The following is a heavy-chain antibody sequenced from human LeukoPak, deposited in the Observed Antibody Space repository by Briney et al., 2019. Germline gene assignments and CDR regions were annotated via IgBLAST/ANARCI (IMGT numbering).Heavy chain of an antibody. CDR2: INTNTGNP. J-gene: IGHJ4*02. CDR3: ARDNDLYYYDSSGYYN. V-gene: IGHV7-4-1*02. D-gene: IGHD3-22*01. Sequence: ASVKVSCKASGYAFTSYDINWVRQATGQGLEWMGWINTNTGNPTYAQGFTGRFVFSLDTSVSTAYLQISSLKAEDTAVYYCARDNDLYYYDSSGYYNWGQGTLVTVSS. CDR1: GYAFTSYD.